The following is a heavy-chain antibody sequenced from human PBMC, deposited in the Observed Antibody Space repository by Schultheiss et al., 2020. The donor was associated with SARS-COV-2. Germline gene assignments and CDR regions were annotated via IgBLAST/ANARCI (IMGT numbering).Heavy chain of an antibody. D-gene: IGHD2-8*01. J-gene: IGHJ4*02. CDR1: GFTVSSNY. CDR2: IYGSGTT. Sequence: GGSLRLSCAASGFTVSSNYMSWVRQAPGKGLEWVSIIYGSGTTYYADSVKGRFTISRDNSKNTLYLQMNSLRAEDTAVYYCVKRSNGVSDYWGQGTLVTVSS. CDR3: VKRSNGVSDY. V-gene: IGHV3-53*01.